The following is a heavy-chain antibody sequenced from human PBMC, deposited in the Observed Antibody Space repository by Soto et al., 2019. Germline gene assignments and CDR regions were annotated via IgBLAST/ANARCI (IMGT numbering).Heavy chain of an antibody. CDR2: ISYDGSNK. J-gene: IGHJ6*02. CDR3: AKALDYSHYYYGMDV. Sequence: QVQLVESGGGVVQPGRSLRLSCAASGFTFSSYGMHWVRQAPGEGLEWVAVISYDGSNKYYADSVKGRFTISRDNSKNTLYLQMNSLRAEDTAVYYCAKALDYSHYYYGMDVWGQGTTVTVSS. CDR1: GFTFSSYG. V-gene: IGHV3-30*18. D-gene: IGHD2-15*01.